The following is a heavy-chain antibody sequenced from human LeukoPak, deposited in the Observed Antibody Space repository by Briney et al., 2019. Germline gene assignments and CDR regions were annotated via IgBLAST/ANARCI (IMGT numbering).Heavy chain of an antibody. CDR2: TYYRSKWYN. D-gene: IGHD6-19*01. J-gene: IGHJ3*02. Sequence: SQTLSLTCAISGDSVSSNSAAWNWIRQSPSRGLEWLGRTYYRSKWYNYYAVSMKSRITINPDTSKNQFSLQVNSVTPEDTAVYYCARTQDIAVPSTVAFDIWGQGTMVTVSS. CDR1: GDSVSSNSAA. V-gene: IGHV6-1*01. CDR3: ARTQDIAVPSTVAFDI.